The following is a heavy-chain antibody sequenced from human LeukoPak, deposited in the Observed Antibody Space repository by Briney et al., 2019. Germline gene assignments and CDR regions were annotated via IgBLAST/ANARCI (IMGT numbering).Heavy chain of an antibody. D-gene: IGHD7-27*01. CDR3: AKGGPTGDLRSPGRDR. V-gene: IGHV3-30*18. Sequence: GSLRLSCAASGFTFSSYGMHWVRQAPGKGLEWVAVISYDGSNKYYADSVKGRFTISRDNSKNTLYLQMNSLRAEDTAVYYCAKGGPTGDLRSPGRDRWGQGALVTVSS. CDR1: GFTFSSYG. J-gene: IGHJ4*02. CDR2: ISYDGSNK.